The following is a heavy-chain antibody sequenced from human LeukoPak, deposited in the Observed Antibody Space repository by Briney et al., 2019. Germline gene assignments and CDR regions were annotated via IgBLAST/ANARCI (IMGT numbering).Heavy chain of an antibody. V-gene: IGHV4-4*07. CDR3: ARVSAVAANFDY. Sequence: PSETLSLTCTVSGGSISSYYWSWIRQPAGKGLEWIGRIYTSGSTNYNPSLKGRVTMSVDTSKNQFSLKLSSVTAADTAAYYCARVSAVAANFDYWGQGTLVTVSS. D-gene: IGHD6-19*01. CDR1: GGSISSYY. J-gene: IGHJ4*02. CDR2: IYTSGST.